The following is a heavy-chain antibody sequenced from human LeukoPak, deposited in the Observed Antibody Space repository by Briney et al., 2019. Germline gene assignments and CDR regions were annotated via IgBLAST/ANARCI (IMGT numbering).Heavy chain of an antibody. CDR3: AKGPERGCLDY. Sequence: GGSLRLSCAASEFTFSSYWMHWVRQAPGKGLVWVSRINSDGSSTTYADSVKGRFTISRDNAKNTLYLQMNSLRAEDTAAYYCAKGPERGCLDYWGQGTLVTVSS. CDR2: INSDGSST. V-gene: IGHV3-74*01. J-gene: IGHJ4*02. D-gene: IGHD1-14*01. CDR1: EFTFSSYW.